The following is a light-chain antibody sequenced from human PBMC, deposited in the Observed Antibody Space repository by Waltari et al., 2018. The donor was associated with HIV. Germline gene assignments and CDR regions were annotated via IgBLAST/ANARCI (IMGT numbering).Light chain of an antibody. J-gene: IGKJ3*01. Sequence: DIQMTQSPSSLSASVEDRLTITFRAMQSILNYLNWFQKKQVKAPQLLIFAGSSLHRGGPSRFHGSVSGTDFTLTIDSLQPEDFATYYCQQTYMTPLTFGPGTTVDIK. CDR3: QQTYMTPLT. CDR2: AGS. CDR1: QSILNY. V-gene: IGKV1-39*01.